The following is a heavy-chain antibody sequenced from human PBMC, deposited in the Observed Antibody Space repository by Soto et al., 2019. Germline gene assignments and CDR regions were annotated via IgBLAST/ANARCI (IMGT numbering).Heavy chain of an antibody. D-gene: IGHD6-6*01. Sequence: SVKVSCKASGGTFSSYAISWVRQAPGQGLEWTGGIIPIFGTANYAQKFQGRVTITADESTSTAYMELSSLRSEDTAVYYCARDLRYSSSTYFDYWGQGTLVTVSS. V-gene: IGHV1-69*13. CDR1: GGTFSSYA. CDR3: ARDLRYSSSTYFDY. CDR2: IIPIFGTA. J-gene: IGHJ4*02.